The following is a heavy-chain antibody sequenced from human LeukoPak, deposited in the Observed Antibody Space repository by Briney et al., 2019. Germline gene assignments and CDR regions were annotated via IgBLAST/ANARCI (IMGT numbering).Heavy chain of an antibody. CDR2: ISHDGSNK. CDR1: GFTFSSYG. D-gene: IGHD1-14*01. CDR3: ARDFESTTYFNYYFDY. V-gene: IGHV3-30*19. J-gene: IGHJ4*02. Sequence: SGGSLRLSCAASGFTFSSYGMHWVRQAPGKGLEWVAVISHDGSNKYYADSVKGRFTISRDNSKNTLYLQMNSLRAEDTAVYYCARDFESTTYFNYYFDYWGQGTLVTVSS.